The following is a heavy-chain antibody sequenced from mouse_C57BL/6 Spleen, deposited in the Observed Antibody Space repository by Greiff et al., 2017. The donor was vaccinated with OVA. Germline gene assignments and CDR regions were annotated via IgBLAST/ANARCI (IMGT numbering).Heavy chain of an antibody. CDR3: ANNYYGSSQAWFAY. CDR1: GYAFSSSW. J-gene: IGHJ3*01. Sequence: QVQLQQSGPELVKPGASVKISCKASGYAFSSSWMNWVKQRPGKGLEWIGRIYPGDGDTNYNGKFKGKATLTADKSSSTAYMQLSSLTSEDSAVYFCANNYYGSSQAWFAYWGQGTLVTVSA. CDR2: IYPGDGDT. V-gene: IGHV1-82*01. D-gene: IGHD1-1*01.